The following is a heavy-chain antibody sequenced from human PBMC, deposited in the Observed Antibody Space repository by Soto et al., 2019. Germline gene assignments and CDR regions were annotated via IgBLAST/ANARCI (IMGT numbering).Heavy chain of an antibody. CDR2: ISGSGGST. CDR1: GFTFSSYA. Sequence: GGSLRLSCAASGFTFSSYAMSWVRQAPGKGLEWVSAISGSGGSTYYADSVKGRFTISRDNSKNTMYLQMNSLSAEDTAVYYCAKCKSGIDYYYYYMDVWGKGTTVTVSS. CDR3: AKCKSGIDYYYYYMDV. V-gene: IGHV3-23*01. J-gene: IGHJ6*03.